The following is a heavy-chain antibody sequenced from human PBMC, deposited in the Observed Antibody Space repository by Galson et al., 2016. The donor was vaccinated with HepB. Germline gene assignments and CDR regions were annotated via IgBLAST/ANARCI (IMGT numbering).Heavy chain of an antibody. CDR2: IFHRGST. D-gene: IGHD3-22*01. CDR3: ARGEYDTTGYTMTFDD. Sequence: SETLSLTCTVSGGSIRSYYWSWIRQPPGKGLEWIGYIFHRGSTNYNPSLKSRVTISVDTSKNHFSLKLTSVTAADTAVYYCARGEYDTTGYTMTFDDWGQGSLVTVSS. V-gene: IGHV4-59*01. J-gene: IGHJ4*02. CDR1: GGSIRSYY.